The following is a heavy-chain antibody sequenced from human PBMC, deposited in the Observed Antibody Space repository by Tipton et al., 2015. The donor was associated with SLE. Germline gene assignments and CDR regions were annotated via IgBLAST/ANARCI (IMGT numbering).Heavy chain of an antibody. J-gene: IGHJ4*02. Sequence: LRLSCTVSGGSMSGHYWTWIRQPPGKGLEWIGFITSSGYTNYNPSLQSRVTISIDTSKNQCSLKLSSMSAADTAVYYCARDHFLDYWGQGILLNVSS. CDR1: GGSMSGHY. CDR2: ITSSGYT. CDR3: ARDHFLDY. V-gene: IGHV4-59*11. D-gene: IGHD2/OR15-2a*01.